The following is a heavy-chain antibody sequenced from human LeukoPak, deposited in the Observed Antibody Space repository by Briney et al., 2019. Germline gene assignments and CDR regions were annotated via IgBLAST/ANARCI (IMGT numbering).Heavy chain of an antibody. CDR2: INAGNGNT. D-gene: IGHD3-16*01. Sequence: GASVKVSCKASGYTFTSYAMHWVRQATGQRLEWMGWINAGNGNTKYSQKFQGRVTITRDTSASTAYMELSSLRSEDTAVYYCARVTGPVDGSQHFDYWGQGTLVTVSS. J-gene: IGHJ4*02. CDR1: GYTFTSYA. CDR3: ARVTGPVDGSQHFDY. V-gene: IGHV1-3*01.